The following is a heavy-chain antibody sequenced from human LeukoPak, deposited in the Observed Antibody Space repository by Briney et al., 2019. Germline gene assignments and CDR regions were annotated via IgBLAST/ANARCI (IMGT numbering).Heavy chain of an antibody. V-gene: IGHV4-59*01. Sequence: SETLSLTCTVSAGSISSYYWSWIRQPPGKGLEWIGYIYYSGSTNYNPSLKSRVTISVDTSKNQFSLKLNSVTTTDTAVYYCASGRATVDYWGQGTLVTVSS. CDR1: AGSISSYY. J-gene: IGHJ4*02. CDR2: IYYSGST. D-gene: IGHD5-12*01. CDR3: ASGRATVDY.